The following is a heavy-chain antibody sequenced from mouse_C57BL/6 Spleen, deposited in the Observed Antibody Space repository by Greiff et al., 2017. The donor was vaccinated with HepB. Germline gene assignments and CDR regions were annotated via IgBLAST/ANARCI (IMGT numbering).Heavy chain of an antibody. Sequence: VQLQQSGAELAKPGASVKLSCKASGYTFTSYWMHWVKQRPGQGLEWIGYINPSSGYTKYNQKFKDKATLTADKSSSTAYMQLSSLTYEDFAVYYCASFTTVVASSRDYYAMDYWGQGTSVTVSS. CDR2: INPSSGYT. CDR1: GYTFTSYW. D-gene: IGHD1-1*01. J-gene: IGHJ4*01. V-gene: IGHV1-7*01. CDR3: ASFTTVVASSRDYYAMDY.